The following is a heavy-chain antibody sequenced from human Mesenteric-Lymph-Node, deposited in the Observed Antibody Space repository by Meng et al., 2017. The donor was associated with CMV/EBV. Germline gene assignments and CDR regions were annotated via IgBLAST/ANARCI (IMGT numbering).Heavy chain of an antibody. CDR1: GGSVSSGSYY. Sequence: SETLSLTCTVSGGSVSSGSYYWNWIRQPPGRGLEWIGYIYYSGSTNYNPSLKSRVTISIDTSKNQFSLRLSSVTAADTAVYYCARSQGMDYCSNSGCPPSDYWGQGTLVTVSS. D-gene: IGHD3-10*01. CDR2: IYYSGST. J-gene: IGHJ4*02. CDR3: ARSQGMDYCSNSGCPPSDY. V-gene: IGHV4-61*01.